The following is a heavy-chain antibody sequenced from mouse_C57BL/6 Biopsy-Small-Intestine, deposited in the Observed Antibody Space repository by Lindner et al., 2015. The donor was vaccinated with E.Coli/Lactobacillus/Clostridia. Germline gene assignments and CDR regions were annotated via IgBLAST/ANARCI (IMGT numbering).Heavy chain of an antibody. CDR3: ARGKRGNFDY. J-gene: IGHJ2*01. Sequence: VQLQESGAELVKPGASVRISCKASGYVFSSCWMNWVKQRPGKGLEWIGQIYPGDGDTMYNGKFKGKATLTADKSSSTAYMQLSSLTSEDSAVFFCARGKRGNFDYWGQGTTLTVSS. V-gene: IGHV1-80*01. CDR2: IYPGDGDT. CDR1: GYVFSSCW.